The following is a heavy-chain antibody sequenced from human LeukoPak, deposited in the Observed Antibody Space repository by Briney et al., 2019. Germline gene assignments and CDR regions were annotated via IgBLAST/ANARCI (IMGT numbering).Heavy chain of an antibody. D-gene: IGHD2-2*02. V-gene: IGHV3-23*01. CDR1: GFTFSSYA. Sequence: GGSLRLSCAASGFTFSSYAMSWVRQAPGKGLEWVSVISGSGGSTYYADSVKGRFTIPRDNSKNTLYLQMNSLRPEDTAVYHCATLGYCSSTSCYNPHHFDYWGQGTLVTVSS. CDR3: ATLGYCSSTSCYNPHHFDY. CDR2: ISGSGGST. J-gene: IGHJ4*02.